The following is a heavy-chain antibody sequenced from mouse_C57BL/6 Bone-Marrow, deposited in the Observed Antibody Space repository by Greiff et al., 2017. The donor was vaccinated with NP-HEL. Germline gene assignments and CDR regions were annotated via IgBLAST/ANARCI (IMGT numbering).Heavy chain of an antibody. CDR3: ARNSFYYYGSSYFNWYFDV. D-gene: IGHD1-1*01. J-gene: IGHJ1*03. CDR2: IWSGGST. CDR1: GFSLTSYG. Sequence: VKLVESGPGLVQPSQSLSITCTVSGFSLTSYGVHWVRQSPGKGLEWLGVIWSGGSTDYNAAFISRLSISKDNSKSQVFFKMNSLQADDTAIYYCARNSFYYYGSSYFNWYFDVWGTGTTVTVSS. V-gene: IGHV2-2*01.